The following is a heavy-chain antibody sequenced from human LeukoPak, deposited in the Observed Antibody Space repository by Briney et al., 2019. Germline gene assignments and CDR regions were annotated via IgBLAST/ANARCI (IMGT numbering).Heavy chain of an antibody. CDR2: INHSGST. D-gene: IGHD5-24*01. CDR1: GGSFSGYY. V-gene: IGHV4-34*01. CDR3: AREGDGHAPYYFDY. Sequence: PSETLSLTCAVYGGSFSGYYWSWIRQPPGKGLEWIGEINHSGSTNYNPSLKSRVTMSLDTSKSQFSLRLSSVTAADTAVYYCAREGDGHAPYYFDYWGQGTLVTVSS. J-gene: IGHJ4*02.